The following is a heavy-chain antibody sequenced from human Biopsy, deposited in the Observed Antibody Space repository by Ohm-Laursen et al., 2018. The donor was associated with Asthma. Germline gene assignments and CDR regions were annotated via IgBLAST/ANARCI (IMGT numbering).Heavy chain of an antibody. Sequence: SLRLSCAASRFTYEMHCVRQAPGKGLEGVAVISYDGSSIYYADSVKGRFTISRDNSKNTLSLQMNSLTAEDTAVYYCAREDVAGTHIEDWGQGTLVTVSS. J-gene: IGHJ4*02. D-gene: IGHD6-19*01. CDR1: RFTYE. CDR2: ISYDGSSI. CDR3: AREDVAGTHIED. V-gene: IGHV3-30-3*01.